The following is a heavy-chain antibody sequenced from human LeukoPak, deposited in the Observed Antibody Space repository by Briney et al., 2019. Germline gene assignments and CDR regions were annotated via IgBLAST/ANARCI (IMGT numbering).Heavy chain of an antibody. D-gene: IGHD2-15*01. V-gene: IGHV4-39*07. J-gene: IGHJ4*02. CDR3: AREGSTEFDY. Sequence: PSETLSLTCTVSGGSISSSSYYWGWIRQPPGKGLEWIGNIYYSGSTYYNPSLKSRVSISEDTSKNQFSLKLSSVTAADTAVYYCAREGSTEFDYWGQGTLVTVSS. CDR1: GGSISSSSYY. CDR2: IYYSGST.